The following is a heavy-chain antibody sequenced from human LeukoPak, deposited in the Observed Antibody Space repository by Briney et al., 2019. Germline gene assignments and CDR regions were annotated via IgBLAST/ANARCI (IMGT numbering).Heavy chain of an antibody. D-gene: IGHD3-9*01. J-gene: IGHJ4*02. V-gene: IGHV3-21*01. Sequence: PGGSLRLSCAASGFTFNSYTMHWVRQAPGKGLEWVSSISSSSSYIYYADSVKGRFTSSRDNAKNSLYLQMNSLRAEDTAVYYCARGVDILTGYYFDYWGQGTLVTVSS. CDR1: GFTFNSYT. CDR3: ARGVDILTGYYFDY. CDR2: ISSSSSYI.